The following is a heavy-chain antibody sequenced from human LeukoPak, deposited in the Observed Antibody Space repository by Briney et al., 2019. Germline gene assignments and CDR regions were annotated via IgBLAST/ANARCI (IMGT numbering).Heavy chain of an antibody. J-gene: IGHJ4*02. CDR2: MNPNSGGT. D-gene: IGHD3-9*01. CDR3: ARVTYYDILTGYYINYFDY. CDR1: GYTFTSYD. V-gene: IGHV1-2*02. Sequence: ASVKVSCKASGYTFTSYDINWVRQATGQGLEWMGWMNPNSGGTNYAQKFQGRVTMTRGTSISTAYMELSRLRSDDTAVYYCARVTYYDILTGYYINYFDYWGQGTLVTVSS.